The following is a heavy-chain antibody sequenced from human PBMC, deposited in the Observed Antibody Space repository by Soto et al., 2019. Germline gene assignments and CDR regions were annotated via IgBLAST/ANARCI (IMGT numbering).Heavy chain of an antibody. J-gene: IGHJ4*02. CDR2: ISYDGSNK. CDR1: GFTFSSYG. CDR3: ANVEHVGRDST. Sequence: QVQLVASGGGVVQPGRSLRLSCAASGFTFSSYGMHWVRQAPGKGLEWVAVISYDGSNKYYADSVKGRFTISRDNSKNTLYLQMNSLRAEDTAVYYGANVEHVGRDSTWGQGTLVTVSS. V-gene: IGHV3-30*18. D-gene: IGHD1-1*01.